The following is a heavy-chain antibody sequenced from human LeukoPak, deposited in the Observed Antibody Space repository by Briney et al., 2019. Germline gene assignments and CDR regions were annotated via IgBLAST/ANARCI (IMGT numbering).Heavy chain of an antibody. Sequence: GGSLRLSCAASGFTFGSYGMHWVRQAPGKGLEWVAVISYDGSNKYYADSVKGRFTISRDNSKNTLYLQMNSLRAEDTAVYYCAKSFLARAYSSGWYETKYYYYYYMDVWGKGTTVTVSS. V-gene: IGHV3-30*18. CDR3: AKSFLARAYSSGWYETKYYYYYYMDV. CDR2: ISYDGSNK. CDR1: GFTFGSYG. J-gene: IGHJ6*03. D-gene: IGHD6-19*01.